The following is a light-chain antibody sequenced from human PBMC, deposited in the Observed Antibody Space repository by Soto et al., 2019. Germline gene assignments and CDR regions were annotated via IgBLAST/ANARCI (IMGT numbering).Light chain of an antibody. CDR1: SGHSSYA. CDR3: QTWGTGIHVV. J-gene: IGLJ2*01. CDR2: LDSDGSH. Sequence: QLVLTQSPSASASLGASVKLTCTLSSGHSSYAIAWHQQQPEKGPRYLMKLDSDGSHTKGDXIPDRFSGSSSGAERYLTISSLQSEDEADYYCQTWGTGIHVVFGGGTKVTVL. V-gene: IGLV4-69*01.